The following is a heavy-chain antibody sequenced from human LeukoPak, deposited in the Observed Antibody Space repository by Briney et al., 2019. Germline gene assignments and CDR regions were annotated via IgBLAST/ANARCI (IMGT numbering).Heavy chain of an antibody. V-gene: IGHV4-59*01. CDR3: ARDRTGNNWFDP. CDR2: IYYSGST. D-gene: IGHD1-1*01. CDR1: GGSISSDY. J-gene: IGHJ5*02. Sequence: SETLSLTCTVSGGSISSDYWSWIRQPPGKGLEWIGYIYYSGSTNYNPPLKSRVTISVDTSKNQFSLKLSSVTAADTAVYYCARDRTGNNWFDPWGQGTLVTVSS.